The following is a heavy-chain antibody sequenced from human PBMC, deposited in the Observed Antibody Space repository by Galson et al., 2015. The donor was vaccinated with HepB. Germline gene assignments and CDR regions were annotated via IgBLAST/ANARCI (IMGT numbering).Heavy chain of an antibody. J-gene: IGHJ5*02. D-gene: IGHD2-21*01. Sequence: SVKVSCKASGGTFSSYAISWVRQAPGQGLEWMGGIIPILGIANYAQKFQGRVTITADKSTSTAYMGLSSLRSEDTAVYYCARGIVALGFDPWGQGTLVTVSS. V-gene: IGHV1-69*10. CDR3: ARGIVALGFDP. CDR2: IIPILGIA. CDR1: GGTFSSYA.